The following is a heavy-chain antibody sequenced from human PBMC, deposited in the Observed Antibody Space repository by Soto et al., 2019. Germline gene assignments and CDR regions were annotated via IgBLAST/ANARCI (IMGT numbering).Heavy chain of an antibody. CDR3: ARGRGGLDY. D-gene: IGHD2-15*01. Sequence: PSETLSLTCIVSGESISSSSYYWGWIRQPPGKGLEWIGSIYYSGRTYYNPSFKSRATISIDTSKNQFSLKLSSVTATDTAVYYCARGRGGLDYWGQGTLVTVSS. V-gene: IGHV4-39*01. J-gene: IGHJ4*02. CDR1: GESISSSSYY. CDR2: IYYSGRT.